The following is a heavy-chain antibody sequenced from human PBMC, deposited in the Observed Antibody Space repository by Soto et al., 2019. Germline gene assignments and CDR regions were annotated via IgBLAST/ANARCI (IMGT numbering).Heavy chain of an antibody. CDR3: ASRGTTTYCSGGNCYARGFDY. V-gene: IGHV4-59*06. CDR1: GCSTSSYY. J-gene: IGHJ4*02. D-gene: IGHD2-15*01. Sequence: PSETLSLTCSVSGCSTSSYYWSWIRQPPGKGLEWIGYIYYSGSTYYNPSLKSRVTISVDTSKNQFSLRLSSVTAADTAVYYCASRGTTTYCSGGNCYARGFDYWGQGTLVTVSS. CDR2: IYYSGST.